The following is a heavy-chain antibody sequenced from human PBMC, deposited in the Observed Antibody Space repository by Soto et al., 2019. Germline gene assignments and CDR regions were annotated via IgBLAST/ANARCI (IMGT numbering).Heavy chain of an antibody. V-gene: IGHV1-18*04. CDR2: ISAYNGNT. Sequence: QVQLVQSGAEVKKPGASVKVSCKASGYTFTSYGISWVRQAPGQGLEWMGWISAYNGNTNSAQQLHGRVSMTSDTFSSTAYMELRSLRSDDTEVYYCARVLVARDSSGYYHHSDYWGQGTVVTVSS. CDR1: GYTFTSYG. CDR3: ARVLVARDSSGYYHHSDY. J-gene: IGHJ4*02. D-gene: IGHD3-22*01.